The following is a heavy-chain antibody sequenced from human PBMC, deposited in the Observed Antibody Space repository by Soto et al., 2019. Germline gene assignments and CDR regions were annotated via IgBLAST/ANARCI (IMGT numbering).Heavy chain of an antibody. CDR1: VGSVSSGAYY. CDR3: ARARLRAVYAFDI. J-gene: IGHJ3*02. V-gene: IGHV4-31*03. CDR2: IYYSGST. D-gene: IGHD5-12*01. Sequence: PSETLSLGCTVSVGSVSSGAYYWTWILQRPGKGLEWIGYIYYSGSTYYSPSLKSRLSISLDTSKNQFSLRLSSVTAADTAMYYCARARLRAVYAFDIWGQGTMVTVSS.